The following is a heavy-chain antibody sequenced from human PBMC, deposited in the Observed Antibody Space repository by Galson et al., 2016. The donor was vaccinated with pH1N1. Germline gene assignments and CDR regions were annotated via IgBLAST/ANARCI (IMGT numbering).Heavy chain of an antibody. Sequence: SVKVSCKASGYTFTGYYMHWVRQAPGQGLEWMGWINPTSGGTKYAQKCQGRVTMTRDTPISTAYMELSRLRSDDTAVYYCARRGSSTSHYYYGMDVWGQGTTVTVSS. CDR3: ARRGSSTSHYYYGMDV. CDR2: INPTSGGT. J-gene: IGHJ6*02. CDR1: GYTFTGYY. V-gene: IGHV1-2*02. D-gene: IGHD2-2*01.